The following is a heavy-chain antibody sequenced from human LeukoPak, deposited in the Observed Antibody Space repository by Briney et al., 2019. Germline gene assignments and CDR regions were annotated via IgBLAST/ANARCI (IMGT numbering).Heavy chain of an antibody. V-gene: IGHV4-59*01. CDR1: GGSISSYY. J-gene: IGHJ4*02. CDR3: AREHSYGSRAFDY. Sequence: SETLSLICTVSGGSISSYYWSWIRQPPGKGLEWIGYIYYSGSTNYNPSLKSRVTISVDTSKNQFSLKLSSVTAADTAVYYCAREHSYGSRAFDYWGQGTLVTVSS. D-gene: IGHD5-18*01. CDR2: IYYSGST.